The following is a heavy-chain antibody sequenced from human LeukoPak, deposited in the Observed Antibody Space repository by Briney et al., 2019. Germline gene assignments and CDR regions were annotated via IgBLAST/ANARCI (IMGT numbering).Heavy chain of an antibody. CDR1: GYTFTSYV. J-gene: IGHJ6*02. D-gene: IGHD5-24*01. V-gene: IGHV1-46*01. CDR3: ASVYKHGMDV. Sequence: ASVKVSCKASGYTFTSYVMNWVRQAPGQGLEWMAILNPSGGSSNYAQKFQGRATLTRATSTGTVYMELSSLRSEDTAVYYCASVYKHGMDVWGQGTTVIVSS. CDR2: LNPSGGSS.